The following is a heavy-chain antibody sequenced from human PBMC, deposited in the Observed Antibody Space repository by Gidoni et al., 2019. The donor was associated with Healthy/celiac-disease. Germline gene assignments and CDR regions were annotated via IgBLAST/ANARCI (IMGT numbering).Heavy chain of an antibody. J-gene: IGHJ4*02. CDR2: INPNSGGT. CDR3: ARDLGIAVASYYFDY. CDR1: GYTFTGYY. Sequence: QVQLVQSGAEVKKPGASVKVSCKASGYTFTGYYMHWVRQAPGQGLEWMGWINPNSGGTNYAQKFQGWVTMTRDTSISTAYMELSRLRSDDTAVYYCARDLGIAVASYYFDYWGQGTLVTVSS. D-gene: IGHD6-19*01. V-gene: IGHV1-2*04.